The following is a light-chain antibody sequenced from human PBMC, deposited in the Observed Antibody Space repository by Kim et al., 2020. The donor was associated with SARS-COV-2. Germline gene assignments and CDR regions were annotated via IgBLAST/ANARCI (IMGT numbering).Light chain of an antibody. V-gene: IGKV1-5*01. CDR2: DAS. CDR1: QSISSW. J-gene: IGKJ4*01. CDR3: QQYNSSPLT. Sequence: DIQMTQSPSTLSASVGDRVTITCRASQSISSWLAWYQQKPGKAPKLLIYDASSLESGVPSRFSGSGSGTEFTLTISSLQHDDFATYYCQQYNSSPLTFGGGTKVDIK.